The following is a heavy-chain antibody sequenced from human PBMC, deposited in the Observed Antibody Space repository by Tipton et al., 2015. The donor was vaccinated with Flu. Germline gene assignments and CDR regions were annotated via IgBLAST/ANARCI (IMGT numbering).Heavy chain of an antibody. V-gene: IGHV4-38-2*01. CDR3: ARRDYSNSVSDPKSWFDP. Sequence: TLSLTCAVSGDSISGDYHWGWIRQFPGKGLEWIGTVSRSGSTVYNPSLTSRVTISIDRSKNQFSLNLKSVTAADMAVYYCARRDYSNSVSDPKSWFDPWGQGTLVAVSS. D-gene: IGHD4-11*01. CDR1: GDSISGDYH. CDR2: VSRSGST. J-gene: IGHJ5*02.